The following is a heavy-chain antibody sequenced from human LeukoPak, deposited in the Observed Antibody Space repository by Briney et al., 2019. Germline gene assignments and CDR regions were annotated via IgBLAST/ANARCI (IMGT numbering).Heavy chain of an antibody. V-gene: IGHV3-23*01. D-gene: IGHD3-22*01. Sequence: GGSLRLSCAASGFTFSSYAMSWVRQAPRKGLEWVSGIRGSGGRTYYADSVKGRFTISRDNSKNTLNLQMNSLRAEDTAVYYCAKGPYYYDSSGYSRRWFDPWGQGTLVTVSS. CDR1: GFTFSSYA. CDR3: AKGPYYYDSSGYSRRWFDP. J-gene: IGHJ5*02. CDR2: IRGSGGRT.